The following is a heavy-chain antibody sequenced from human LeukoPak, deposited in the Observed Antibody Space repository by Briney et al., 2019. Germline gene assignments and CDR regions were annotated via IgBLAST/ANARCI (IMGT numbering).Heavy chain of an antibody. CDR3: ARGVVAATPDAFDI. CDR1: GGSISSYY. D-gene: IGHD2-15*01. V-gene: IGHV4-59*12. Sequence: SETLSLTCTVSGGSISSYYWSWIRQPPGKGLEWIGYIYYSGSTNYNPSLKSRVTISVDTSKNQFSLKLSSVTAADTAVYYCARGVVAATPDAFDIWGQGTMVTVSS. CDR2: IYYSGST. J-gene: IGHJ3*02.